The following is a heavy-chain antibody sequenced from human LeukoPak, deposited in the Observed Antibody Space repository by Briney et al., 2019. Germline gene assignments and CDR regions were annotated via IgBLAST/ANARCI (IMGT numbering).Heavy chain of an antibody. Sequence: GGSLRLSCAASGFTFYMHGMSWVRQVPGKGLEWDSTIIANGVSTYYADSVKGRFTISRDNSKNTLYLQMNSLSAEDTAVYYCAKDLSWFGGSLATFGYWGQGTLATVSS. CDR1: GFTFYMHG. CDR3: AKDLSWFGGSLATFGY. J-gene: IGHJ4*02. V-gene: IGHV3-23*01. D-gene: IGHD3-10*01. CDR2: IIANGVST.